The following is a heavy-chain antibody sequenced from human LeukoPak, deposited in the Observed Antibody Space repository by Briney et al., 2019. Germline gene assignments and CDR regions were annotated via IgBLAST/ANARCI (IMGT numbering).Heavy chain of an antibody. CDR1: GGSFSGYY. Sequence: SETLSLTCAVYGGSFSGYYWSRIRQPPGKGLEWIGEINHSGSTNYNPSLKSRVTISVDTSKNQFSLKLSSVTAADTAVYYCAATYDSSGYSGLDYWGQGTLVTVSS. D-gene: IGHD3-22*01. J-gene: IGHJ4*02. CDR3: AATYDSSGYSGLDY. V-gene: IGHV4-34*01. CDR2: INHSGST.